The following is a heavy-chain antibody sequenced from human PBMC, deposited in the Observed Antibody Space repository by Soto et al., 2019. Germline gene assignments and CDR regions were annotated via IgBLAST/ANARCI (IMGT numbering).Heavy chain of an antibody. D-gene: IGHD5-18*01. CDR2: IYYSGST. V-gene: IGHV4-59*01. Sequence: SQTLSLTCTVSGGSISSYYWSWIRQPPGKGLEWIGYIYYSGSTNYNPSLKSRVTTSVDTSKNQFSLKLSSVTAADTAVYYCARDRASGRDTAMVVYGMDVWGQGNTVTVS. J-gene: IGHJ6*01. CDR1: GGSISSYY. CDR3: ARDRASGRDTAMVVYGMDV.